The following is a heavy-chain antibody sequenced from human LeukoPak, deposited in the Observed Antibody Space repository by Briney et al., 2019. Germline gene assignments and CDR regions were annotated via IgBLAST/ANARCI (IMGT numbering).Heavy chain of an antibody. CDR2: IYYSGST. V-gene: IGHV4-59*01. D-gene: IGHD3-16*02. CDR1: GGSISSYY. CDR3: ARGFETSYRYTFYY. J-gene: IGHJ4*02. Sequence: SETLSLTCTVSGGSISSYYWSWIRQPPGKGLEWIGYIYYSGSTNYNPSLKSRVTISVDTSKNQFSLKLSSVTAADTAVYYCARGFETSYRYTFYYWGQGTLVTVSS.